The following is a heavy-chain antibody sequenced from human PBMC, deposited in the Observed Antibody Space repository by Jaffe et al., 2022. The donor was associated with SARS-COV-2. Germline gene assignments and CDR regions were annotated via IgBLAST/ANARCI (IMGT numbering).Heavy chain of an antibody. CDR3: VRQGQWLGNYWYFDL. CDR1: GYTFTSYE. Sequence: QVQMVQSGAEVKKPGASVKVSCEASGYTFTSYEINWVRQATGQGLEWMGWMNPDSGNTGSAQKFQGRVTMTWDTSINTAYMELSSLRSEDTAVYYCVRQGQWLGNYWYFDLWGRGTLVTVSS. V-gene: IGHV1-8*01. D-gene: IGHD6-19*01. J-gene: IGHJ2*01. CDR2: MNPDSGNT.